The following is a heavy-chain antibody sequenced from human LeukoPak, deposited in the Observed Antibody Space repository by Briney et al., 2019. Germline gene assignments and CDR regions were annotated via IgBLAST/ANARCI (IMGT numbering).Heavy chain of an antibody. CDR3: ARSTSVAGTSTLVDY. Sequence: SETLSLTCSVSGVSVSNHYWSWIRQPPGKGLEWIGWFYYSGGTYFNPSLGSRVTISADTSRNHLSLNLRSLTAADTAVYYCARSTSVAGTSTLVDYWGQGTLVTVSS. V-gene: IGHV4-59*02. CDR2: FYYSGGT. J-gene: IGHJ4*02. CDR1: GVSVSNHY. D-gene: IGHD6-19*01.